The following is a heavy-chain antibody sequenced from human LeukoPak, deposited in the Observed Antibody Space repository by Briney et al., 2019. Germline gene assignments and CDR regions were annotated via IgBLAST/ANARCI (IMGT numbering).Heavy chain of an antibody. CDR2: IYYSGST. CDR3: ARRRDGYNAGFDY. Sequence: SETLSLTCTVSGGSISSYYWSRIRQPPGKGLEWIGYIYYSGSTNYNPSLKSRVTISVDTSKNQFSLKLSSVTAADTAVYYCARRRDGYNAGFDYWGQGTLVTVSS. V-gene: IGHV4-59*01. D-gene: IGHD5-24*01. CDR1: GGSISSYY. J-gene: IGHJ4*02.